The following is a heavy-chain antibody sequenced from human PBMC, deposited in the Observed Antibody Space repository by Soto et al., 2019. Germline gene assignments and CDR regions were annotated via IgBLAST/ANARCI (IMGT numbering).Heavy chain of an antibody. CDR2: ISGNGGST. D-gene: IGHD2-15*01. J-gene: IGHJ5*02. CDR1: GFTFSSYA. V-gene: IGHV3-23*01. CDR3: AKDQESDIVVALTTANSAYNWFDP. Sequence: GGSLRLSCAASGFTFSSYAMSWVRQAPGKGLEWVPLISGNGGSTYYADSVKGRFTISRDNSKNTLYLQMNSLRVEDTAIYYCAKDQESDIVVALTTANSAYNWFDPWGQGTLVTVSS.